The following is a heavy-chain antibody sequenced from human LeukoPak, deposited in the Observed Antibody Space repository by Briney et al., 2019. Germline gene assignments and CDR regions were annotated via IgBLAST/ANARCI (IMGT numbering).Heavy chain of an antibody. J-gene: IGHJ4*02. D-gene: IGHD3-3*01. Sequence: PGGSLRLSCAASGFTFSSDSMNWVRQAPGKGLEWVSSISSSSSYIYYADSVKGRFTISRDNAKNSLYLQMNSLRAEDTAVYYCARVGYDFRSGYVYWGQGTLVTVSS. CDR1: GFTFSSDS. CDR2: ISSSSSYI. V-gene: IGHV3-21*01. CDR3: ARVGYDFRSGYVY.